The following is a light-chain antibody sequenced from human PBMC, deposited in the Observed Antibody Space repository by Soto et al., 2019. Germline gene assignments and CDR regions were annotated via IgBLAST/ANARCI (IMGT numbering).Light chain of an antibody. CDR2: AVN. J-gene: IGLJ1*01. V-gene: IGLV2-8*01. CDR3: SSYAGSTYV. Sequence: QSALTQPPSASGSPGQSVTISCTGTSGDVGGYNSVSWYQQHPGKAPKLMIYAVNKRPSGVPDRFSGSKSDNTASLTVSGLQAEDEADYYCSSYAGSTYVFGTGTKVTVL. CDR1: SGDVGGYNS.